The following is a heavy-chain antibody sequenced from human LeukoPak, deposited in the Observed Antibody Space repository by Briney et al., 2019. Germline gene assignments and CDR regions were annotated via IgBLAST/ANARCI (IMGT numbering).Heavy chain of an antibody. CDR1: GFTFSSYV. Sequence: GGSLRLSCAASGFTFSSYVMNWVRQAPGKGLEWVTAISGPGGGTYYADSVKGRFTISRDNSKNTLYLQMNSLRAEDTAVYYCTIFGVTRTYDLDYWGQGTLVTVSS. J-gene: IGHJ4*02. D-gene: IGHD3-3*01. V-gene: IGHV3-23*01. CDR3: TIFGVTRTYDLDY. CDR2: ISGPGGGT.